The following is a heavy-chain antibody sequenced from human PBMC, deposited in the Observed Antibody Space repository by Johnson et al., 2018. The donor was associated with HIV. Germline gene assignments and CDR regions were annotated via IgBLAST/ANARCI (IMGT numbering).Heavy chain of an antibody. CDR2: ISWNSNSI. J-gene: IGHJ3*02. V-gene: IGHV3-48*04. CDR3: ARVEPIRRAIDAFDI. CDR1: GFTFSSYA. Sequence: VQLVESGGGVVQPGRSLRLSCAASGFTFSSYAMHWVRQAPGKGLEWVSGISWNSNSIGYADSVKGRFTISRDNAKNSLYLQLNSLRAEDTAVYYCARVEPIRRAIDAFDIWGQGTMVTVSS.